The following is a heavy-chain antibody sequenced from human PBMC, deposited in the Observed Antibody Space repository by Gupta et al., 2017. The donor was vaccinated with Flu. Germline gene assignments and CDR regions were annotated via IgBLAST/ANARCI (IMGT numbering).Heavy chain of an antibody. CDR2: IYWDDDK. V-gene: IGHV2-5*02. CDR1: GFSLSTSGVG. D-gene: IGHD3-22*01. J-gene: IGHJ4*02. Sequence: QITLKESGPTLVKPTQTLTLTCTFSGFSLSTSGVGVGWIRQPPGKALEWLALIYWDDDKRYSPSLKSRLTITKDTSKNQVVLTMTNMDPVDTATYYCAHTLGGTYYYDSSGYFPDYWGQGTLVTVSS. CDR3: AHTLGGTYYYDSSGYFPDY.